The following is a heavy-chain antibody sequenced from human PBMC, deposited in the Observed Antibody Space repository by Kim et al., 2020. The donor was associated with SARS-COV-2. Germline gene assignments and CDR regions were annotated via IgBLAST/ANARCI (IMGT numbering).Heavy chain of an antibody. V-gene: IGHV3-33*01. D-gene: IGHD2-2*01. Sequence: YADSVKGRFTISRDNSKNTLYLQMNSLRAEDTAVYYCARDGAVPAATLDYWGQGTLVTVSS. CDR3: ARDGAVPAATLDY. J-gene: IGHJ4*02.